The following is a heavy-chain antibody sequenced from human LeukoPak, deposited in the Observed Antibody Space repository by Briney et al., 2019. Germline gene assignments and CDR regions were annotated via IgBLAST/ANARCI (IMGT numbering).Heavy chain of an antibody. J-gene: IGHJ4*02. D-gene: IGHD3-22*01. CDR3: ARGPYYYDSSGFYSNY. CDR1: GYTFTNYY. CDR2: INPSGGST. V-gene: IGHV1-46*01. Sequence: ASVKVSCKASGYTFTNYYLHWARHAPGQGLEWMGIINPSGGSTSYAQKFQGRVTMTRDTSTSTVYMELSSLRSEDTAVYYCARGPYYYDSSGFYSNYWGQGTLVTVSS.